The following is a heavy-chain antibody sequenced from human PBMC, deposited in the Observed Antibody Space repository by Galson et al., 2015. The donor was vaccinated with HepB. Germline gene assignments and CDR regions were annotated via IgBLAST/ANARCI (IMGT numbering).Heavy chain of an antibody. D-gene: IGHD3-10*01. CDR3: AQDLTYYYGSGSYFVGMDA. CDR1: GSTFEDYA. J-gene: IGHJ6*02. Sequence: SLRLSCAASGSTFEDYAMHWVRQVPGKGLEWVSGISWKSDFTGYADSVRGRFTISRDNAKYSLYLQMNSLRTEDTALYYCAQDLTYYYGSGSYFVGMDAWGQGTTVTVS. V-gene: IGHV3-9*01. CDR2: ISWKSDFT.